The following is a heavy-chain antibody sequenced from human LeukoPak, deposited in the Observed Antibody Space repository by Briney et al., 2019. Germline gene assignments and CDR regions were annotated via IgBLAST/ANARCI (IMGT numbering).Heavy chain of an antibody. CDR1: GFTFSSYA. D-gene: IGHD3-3*01. Sequence: GGSLRLSCAASGFTFSSYAMSWVRQAPGKGLEWVSAISGSGGSTYYADSVKGRFTISRDNSKNTLYLQMNSLRAEDTAVCYCAKATGVVIMYFDYWGQGTLVTVSS. J-gene: IGHJ4*02. V-gene: IGHV3-23*01. CDR3: AKATGVVIMYFDY. CDR2: ISGSGGST.